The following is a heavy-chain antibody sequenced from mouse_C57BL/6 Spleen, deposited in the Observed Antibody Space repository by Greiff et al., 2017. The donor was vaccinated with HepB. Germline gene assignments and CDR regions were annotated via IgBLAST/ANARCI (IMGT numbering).Heavy chain of an antibody. CDR3: ARLGRKGYAMDY. J-gene: IGHJ4*01. CDR2: IYPGDGDT. D-gene: IGHD4-1*01. CDR1: GYAFSSYW. Sequence: SGAELVKPGASVKISCKASGYAFSSYWMNWVKQRPGKGLEWIGQIYPGDGDTNYNGKFKGKATLTADKSSSTAYMQLSSLTSEDSAVYFCARLGRKGYAMDYWGQGTSVTVSS. V-gene: IGHV1-80*01.